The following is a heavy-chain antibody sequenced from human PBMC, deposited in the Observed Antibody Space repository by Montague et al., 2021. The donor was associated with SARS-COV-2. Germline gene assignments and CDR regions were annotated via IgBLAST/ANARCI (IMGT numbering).Heavy chain of an antibody. CDR3: ASMVRAQVYYFDY. V-gene: IGHV4-39*01. Sequence: SETLSLTCTVSGGSISSSSYYWGWIRQPPGKGLEWIESIFYSGSTDYNPSLKGRVTISVDTSKNQFSLKLSSVTAAGTAVYYCASMVRAQVYYFDYWGQGTLVTVSS. CDR1: GGSISSSSYY. CDR2: IFYSGST. J-gene: IGHJ4*02. D-gene: IGHD3-10*01.